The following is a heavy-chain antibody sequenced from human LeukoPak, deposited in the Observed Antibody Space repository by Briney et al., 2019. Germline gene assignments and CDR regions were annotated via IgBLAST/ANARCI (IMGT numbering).Heavy chain of an antibody. V-gene: IGHV4-59*01. CDR1: GGSIHTYY. J-gene: IGHJ4*02. CDR3: ARAGHNGYEIDY. CDR2: IDYSGST. D-gene: IGHD5-12*01. Sequence: SETLSLTCTVSGGSIHTYYWSWIQQSPGKGLEWIGYIDYSGSTNYNPSLRSRVTMSIDTSKKQFSLKLTSVTAADTAVYYCARAGHNGYEIDYWGQGTLLTVSS.